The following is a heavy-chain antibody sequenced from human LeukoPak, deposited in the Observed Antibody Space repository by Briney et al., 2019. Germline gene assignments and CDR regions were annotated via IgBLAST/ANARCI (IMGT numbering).Heavy chain of an antibody. D-gene: IGHD2-15*01. CDR3: ARDPHCSGGSCYFSLGY. V-gene: IGHV1-69*13. Sequence: SVKVSCKASGGTFSSYAISWVRQAPGQGLEWMGGIIPIFGTANYAQKFQGRVTITADESTSTAYMELSSLRSEDMAVYYCARDPHCSGGSCYFSLGYWGQGTLVTVSS. CDR1: GGTFSSYA. CDR2: IIPIFGTA. J-gene: IGHJ4*02.